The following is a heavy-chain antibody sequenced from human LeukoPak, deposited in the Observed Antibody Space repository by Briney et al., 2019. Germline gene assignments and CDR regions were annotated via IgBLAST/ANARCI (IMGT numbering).Heavy chain of an antibody. D-gene: IGHD1-26*01. CDR2: IYYSGST. V-gene: IGHV4-59*01. Sequence: SETLSLTCTVSGGSISSYYWSWIRQPPGKGLEWTGYIYYSGSTNYNPSLKSRVTISVDTSKNQFSLKLSSVTAADTAVYYCARSGGAWYSGSYEGWFDPWGRGTLVTVSS. CDR3: ARSGGAWYSGSYEGWFDP. CDR1: GGSISSYY. J-gene: IGHJ5*02.